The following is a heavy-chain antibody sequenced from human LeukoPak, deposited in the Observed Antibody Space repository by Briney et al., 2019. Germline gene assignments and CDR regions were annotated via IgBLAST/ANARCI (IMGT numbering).Heavy chain of an antibody. J-gene: IGHJ4*02. CDR3: AKGAPNLPDY. CDR1: GFTFSNYG. CDR2: IRYGGSNQ. V-gene: IGHV3-30*02. D-gene: IGHD2-8*01. Sequence: PGGSLRLSCAASGFTFSNYGLHWVRQAPGKGLEWVSFIRYGGSNQYYTDSVKGRFTISRDNSKSTLYLQMNSLRTEDTAMYYCAKGAPNLPDYWGQGTLVTVSS.